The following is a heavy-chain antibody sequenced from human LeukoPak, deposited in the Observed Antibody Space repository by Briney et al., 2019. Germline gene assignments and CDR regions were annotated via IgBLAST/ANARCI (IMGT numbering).Heavy chain of an antibody. CDR1: GGTFSSYA. D-gene: IGHD3-22*01. J-gene: IGHJ4*02. Sequence: AVNVSCKASGGTFSSYAISWVRQAPGQGLEWMGRIIPVFGTANYAQKFQGRVTITTDESTSTAYMELSSLRSEDTAVYYCASGSDSSGFGFDYWGQGTLVTVSS. V-gene: IGHV1-69*05. CDR3: ASGSDSSGFGFDY. CDR2: IIPVFGTA.